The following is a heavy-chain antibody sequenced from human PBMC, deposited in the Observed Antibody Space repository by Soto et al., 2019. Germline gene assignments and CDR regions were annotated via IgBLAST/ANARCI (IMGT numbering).Heavy chain of an antibody. CDR2: ISHSGST. CDR1: GGSFSGYY. Sequence: SETLSLTCAVYGGSFSGYYWSWIRQPPGKGLEWIGEISHSGSTNYNPSLKSRVTISVDTSKNQFSLKLSSVTAADTAVYYCARARYYYDSSGYYIYWGQGTLVTVSS. V-gene: IGHV4-34*01. J-gene: IGHJ4*02. CDR3: ARARYYYDSSGYYIY. D-gene: IGHD3-22*01.